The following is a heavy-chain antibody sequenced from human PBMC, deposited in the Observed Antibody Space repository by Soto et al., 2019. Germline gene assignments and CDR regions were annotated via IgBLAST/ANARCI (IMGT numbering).Heavy chain of an antibody. V-gene: IGHV4-34*01. CDR1: GGSFSGYY. D-gene: IGHD3-10*01. J-gene: IGHJ4*02. CDR3: ARGRYGSGSYYMSYFDY. Sequence: SETLSLTCAVYGGSFSGYYWSWIRQPPGKGLEWIGEINHSGSTNYNPSLKSRVTISVDTSKNKFSLKLSSVTAADTAVYYCARGRYGSGSYYMSYFDYWGQGTLVTVSS. CDR2: INHSGST.